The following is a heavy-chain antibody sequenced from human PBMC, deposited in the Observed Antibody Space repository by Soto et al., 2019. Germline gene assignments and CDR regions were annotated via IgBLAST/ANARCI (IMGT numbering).Heavy chain of an antibody. CDR2: IYYGGST. V-gene: IGHV4-59*08. D-gene: IGHD6-13*01. Sequence: TSETLSLTCAVYGGSFSGYYWSWIRQPPGKGLEWIGYIYYGGSTNYNPSLKSRVTISVDTSKNQFSLKLSSVTAADTAVYYCAGRYSSAFDIWGQGTMVTVSS. CDR3: AGRYSSAFDI. J-gene: IGHJ3*02. CDR1: GGSFSGYY.